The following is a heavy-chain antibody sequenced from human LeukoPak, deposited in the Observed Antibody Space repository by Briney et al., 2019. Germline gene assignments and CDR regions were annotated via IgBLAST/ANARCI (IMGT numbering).Heavy chain of an antibody. CDR1: GYTFTDYY. CDR2: ISPSSGGT. J-gene: IGHJ4*02. Sequence: SVKVSCKASGYTFTDYYVHWVRQAPGQGLEWMGWISPSSGGTNYAQKFQGRVTMTRDTSISTAYMELSSLRSDDTAVYYCARGWGFGSIDYWGQGTLVTVSS. V-gene: IGHV1-2*02. D-gene: IGHD7-27*01. CDR3: ARGWGFGSIDY.